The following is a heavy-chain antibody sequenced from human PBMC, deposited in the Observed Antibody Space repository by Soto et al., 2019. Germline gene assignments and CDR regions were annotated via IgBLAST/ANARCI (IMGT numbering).Heavy chain of an antibody. CDR2: ISTHNDNT. CDR1: GYTFTSYG. D-gene: IGHD3-10*01. J-gene: IGHJ4*02. CDR3: AKLGYNYVSETSEGDFDD. V-gene: IGHV1-18*01. Sequence: GASVKVSCKTSGYTFTSYGIIWVRQAPGQGLEWMGWISTHNDNTKYAQKLQGRVTVTTDTSTSTAYMELRSLRSDDTAVYYCAKLGYNYVSETSEGDFDDWGQGTLVTVS.